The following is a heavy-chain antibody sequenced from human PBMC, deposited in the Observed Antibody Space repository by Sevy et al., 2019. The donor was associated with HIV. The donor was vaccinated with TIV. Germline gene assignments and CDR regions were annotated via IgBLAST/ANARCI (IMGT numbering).Heavy chain of an antibody. J-gene: IGHJ5*02. CDR2: ILYSGST. Sequence: SETLSLTCTVTGDSMNTYYWAWIRQPPGKSLEWVGYILYSGSTEYSPSLKSRVTMTLDKSKNEVSLRRSSVTAADTAVYYCARRVPGDNWFDPWGQGRLVTVSS. V-gene: IGHV4-59*01. CDR3: ARRVPGDNWFDP. CDR1: GDSMNTYY.